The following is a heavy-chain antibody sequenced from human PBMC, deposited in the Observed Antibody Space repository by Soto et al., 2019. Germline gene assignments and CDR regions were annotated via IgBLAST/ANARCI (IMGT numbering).Heavy chain of an antibody. CDR2: ISWNSGSI. V-gene: IGHV3-9*01. CDR1: GFTFDDYA. J-gene: IGHJ4*02. D-gene: IGHD6-19*01. Sequence: SLRLSCAASGFTFDDYAMHWVRQAPGKGLEWVSGISWNSGSIGYADSVKGRFTISRDNAKNSLYLQMNSLRAEDTALYYCAKDTGMKWLVRFDYWGQGTLVTVSS. CDR3: AKDTGMKWLVRFDY.